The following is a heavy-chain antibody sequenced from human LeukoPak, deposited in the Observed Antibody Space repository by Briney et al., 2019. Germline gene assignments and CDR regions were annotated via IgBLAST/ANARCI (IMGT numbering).Heavy chain of an antibody. CDR1: GFTFSSYS. CDR3: ARAMIVVVTGTVDAFDI. V-gene: IGHV3-48*04. D-gene: IGHD3-22*01. J-gene: IGHJ3*02. CDR2: ISSSGSTI. Sequence: GGSLRLSCAASGFTFSSYSMNWVRQAPGKGLEWVSYISSSGSTIYYADSVKGRFTISRDNAKNSLYLQMNSLRAEDTAVYYCARAMIVVVTGTVDAFDIWGQGTMVTVSS.